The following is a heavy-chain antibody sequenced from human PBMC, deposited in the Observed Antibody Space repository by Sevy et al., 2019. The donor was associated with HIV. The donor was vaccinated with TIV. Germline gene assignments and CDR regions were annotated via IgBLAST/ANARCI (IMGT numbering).Heavy chain of an antibody. J-gene: IGHJ6*02. D-gene: IGHD3-16*01. CDR3: ARDLIRLEANTKREGYGMDV. CDR1: GFTFSSYE. Sequence: GGSLRLSCAASGFTFSSYEMNWVRQAPGKGLEWVSYISSSGRTIYYADSVKGRFTISRDNAKNSLYLQMNSLRAEDTAVYYCARDLIRLEANTKREGYGMDVWGQGTTVTVSS. V-gene: IGHV3-48*03. CDR2: ISSSGRTI.